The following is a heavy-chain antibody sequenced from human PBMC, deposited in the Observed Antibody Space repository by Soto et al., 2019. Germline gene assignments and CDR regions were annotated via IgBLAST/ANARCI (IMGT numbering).Heavy chain of an antibody. J-gene: IGHJ4*02. CDR1: GGSISSYY. CDR3: ARLAYCGGDCYWGPFDY. D-gene: IGHD2-21*02. Sequence: KPSETLSLTCTVSGGSISSYYWSWIRQPPGKGLEWIGYIYYSGSTNYNPSLKSRVTISVDTSKNQFSLKLSSVTAADTAVYYCARLAYCGGDCYWGPFDYWGQGTLVTVSS. CDR2: IYYSGST. V-gene: IGHV4-59*01.